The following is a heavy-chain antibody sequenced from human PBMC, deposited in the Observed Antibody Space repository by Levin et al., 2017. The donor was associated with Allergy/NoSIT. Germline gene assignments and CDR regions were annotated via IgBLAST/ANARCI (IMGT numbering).Heavy chain of an antibody. CDR3: AKAVAVWFRELYYMDV. V-gene: IGHV3-30*18. CDR2: ISYDGSNK. D-gene: IGHD3-10*01. Sequence: GGSLRLSCAASGFTFSSYGMHWVRQAPGKGLEWVAVISYDGSNKYYADSVKGRFTISRDNSKNTLYLQMNSLRAEDTAVYYCAKAVAVWFRELYYMDVWGKGTTVTVSS. J-gene: IGHJ6*03. CDR1: GFTFSSYG.